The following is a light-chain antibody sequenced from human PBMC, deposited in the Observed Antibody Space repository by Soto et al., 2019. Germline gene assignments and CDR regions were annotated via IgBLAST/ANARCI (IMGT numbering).Light chain of an antibody. Sequence: EIVLTQSPGTLSLSPGDRVTLSCRASQNVSDNYLAWYQQKPGQAPRLLIYVASSRATGIPDRFSGSGSGTNFTPIICRLEPEDFAVYYCQQYGSSPRTFAQGPKV. J-gene: IGKJ1*01. CDR2: VAS. CDR3: QQYGSSPRT. CDR1: QNVSDNY. V-gene: IGKV3-20*01.